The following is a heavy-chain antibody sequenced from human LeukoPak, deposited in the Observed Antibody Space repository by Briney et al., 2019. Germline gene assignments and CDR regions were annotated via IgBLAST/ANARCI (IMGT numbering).Heavy chain of an antibody. CDR2: INPNSGGT. V-gene: IGHV1-2*06. CDR1: GYTFTGYY. Sequence: GASVEVDCKAAGYTFTGYYMHWVRQASGQGLLCLSRINPNSGGTNYAQKFQGRVTMTRDTYIGTAYMELSRLRSDATAVYYCVCIELRGDYSGQGTLVTVSS. CDR3: VCIELRGDY. J-gene: IGHJ4*02. D-gene: IGHD2/OR15-2a*01.